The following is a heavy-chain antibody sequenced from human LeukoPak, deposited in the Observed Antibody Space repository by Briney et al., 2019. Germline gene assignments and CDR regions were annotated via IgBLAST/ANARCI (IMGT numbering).Heavy chain of an antibody. CDR1: GFTFSNYA. Sequence: GGSLRLSCAASGFTFSNYAMSWVRQAPGKGLEWVSAIRGTADNAYYADSVKGRFTISRDNSKSTLYLQMNSLRAEDTAVYYCAKRGYCSGGACYSGAAPHFDYWGQGTLVTASS. CDR3: AKRGYCSGGACYSGAAPHFDY. V-gene: IGHV3-23*01. D-gene: IGHD2-15*01. J-gene: IGHJ4*02. CDR2: IRGTADNA.